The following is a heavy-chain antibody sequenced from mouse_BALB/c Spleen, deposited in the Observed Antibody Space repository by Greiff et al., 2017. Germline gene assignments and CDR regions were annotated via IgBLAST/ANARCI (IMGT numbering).Heavy chain of an antibody. V-gene: IGHV1-63*02. CDR1: GYTFTNYW. J-gene: IGHJ4*01. D-gene: IGHD2-4*01. CDR3: ARWTGDYDELHAMDY. Sequence: VKLMESGAELVRPGTSVKMSCKAGGYTFTNYWIGWVKQRPGHGLEWIGDIYPGGGYTNYNEKFKGKATLTADTSSSTAYMQLSSLTSEDSAIYYCARWTGDYDELHAMDYWGQGTSVTVSS. CDR2: IYPGGGYT.